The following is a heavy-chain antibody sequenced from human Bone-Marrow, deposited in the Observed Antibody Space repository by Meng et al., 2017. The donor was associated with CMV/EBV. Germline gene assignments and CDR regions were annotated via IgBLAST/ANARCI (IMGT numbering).Heavy chain of an antibody. CDR3: AKDIVFWSGFDY. V-gene: IGHV3-9*01. CDR2: ISWNSGSI. CDR1: GFTFDDYA. D-gene: IGHD3-3*01. J-gene: IGHJ4*02. Sequence: GGSLRLSCAASGFTFDDYAMHWVRQAPGKGLEWVSGISWNSGSIGYADSVKGRFTISRDNAKNSLYLQMNSLRAGDTALYYCAKDIVFWSGFDYWGQGTLVAVAS.